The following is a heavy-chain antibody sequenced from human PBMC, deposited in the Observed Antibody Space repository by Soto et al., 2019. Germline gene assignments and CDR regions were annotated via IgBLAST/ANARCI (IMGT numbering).Heavy chain of an antibody. D-gene: IGHD6-19*01. Sequence: ASETLSLTCAVYGGSFSGYYWSWIRQPPGKGLEWIGEINHSGSTNYNPSLKSRVTISVDTSKNQFSLKLSSVTAADTAVYYCARALYLIRYSSGWYGGMDVWGQGTTVTVSS. CDR3: ARALYLIRYSSGWYGGMDV. V-gene: IGHV4-34*01. J-gene: IGHJ6*02. CDR1: GGSFSGYY. CDR2: INHSGST.